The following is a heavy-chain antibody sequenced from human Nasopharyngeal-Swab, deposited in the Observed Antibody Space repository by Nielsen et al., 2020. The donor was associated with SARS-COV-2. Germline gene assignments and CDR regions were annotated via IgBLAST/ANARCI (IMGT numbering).Heavy chain of an antibody. J-gene: IGHJ4*02. CDR2: IKQDGSEK. V-gene: IGHV3-7*03. D-gene: IGHD1-26*01. CDR1: GFTFSSYW. CDR3: ARDGGGSYYADY. Sequence: GGSLRLSCAGSGFTFSSYWMSWVRQAPGKGLEWVANIKQDGSEKYYVDSVKGRFTISRDNAKNSLYLQMNSLRAEDTAVYYCARDGGGSYYADYWGQGTLVTVSS.